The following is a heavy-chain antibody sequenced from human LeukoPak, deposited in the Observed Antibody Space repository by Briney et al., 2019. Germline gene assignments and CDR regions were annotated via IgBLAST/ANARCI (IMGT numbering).Heavy chain of an antibody. CDR2: IYPGDSDT. V-gene: IGHV5-51*01. Sequence: GESLKISCKGSGYSFTSYWIGWVRQMPGKGLEWMGIIYPGDSDTRYSPSFQGQVTISADKSISTAYLQWSSLKASDTAMYYCARRGSGSYSPYYYFDYWGQGTLVTVSS. CDR1: GYSFTSYW. J-gene: IGHJ4*02. CDR3: ARRGSGSYSPYYYFDY. D-gene: IGHD3-10*01.